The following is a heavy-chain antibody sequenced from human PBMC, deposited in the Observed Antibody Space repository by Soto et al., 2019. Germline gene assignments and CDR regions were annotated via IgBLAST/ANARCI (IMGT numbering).Heavy chain of an antibody. D-gene: IGHD3-22*01. CDR2: INHSGST. J-gene: IGHJ6*02. CDR3: ARGHSSGYYPYYYYGMDV. CDR1: GGSFSGYY. Sequence: ETLSLTCAVYGGSFSGYYWSWIRQPPGKGLEWIGEINHSGSTNYNPPLKSRVTISVDTSKNQFSLKLSSVTAADTAVYYCARGHSSGYYPYYYYGMDVWGQGTTVTVSS. V-gene: IGHV4-34*01.